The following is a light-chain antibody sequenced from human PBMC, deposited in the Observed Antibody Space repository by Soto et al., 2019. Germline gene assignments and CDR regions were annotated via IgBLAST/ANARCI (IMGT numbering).Light chain of an antibody. CDR2: GAS. CDR3: HQYASSPIT. V-gene: IGKV3-20*01. J-gene: IGKJ5*01. Sequence: EIVLTQSPGTLSLSPGERATLSCRASQSVGSDYLAWYQQKPVQAPRLLIYGASRRATGIPDRFSGSGSGTDFTLTISRLAPEDFAVYYCHQYASSPITFGQGTRLEIK. CDR1: QSVGSDY.